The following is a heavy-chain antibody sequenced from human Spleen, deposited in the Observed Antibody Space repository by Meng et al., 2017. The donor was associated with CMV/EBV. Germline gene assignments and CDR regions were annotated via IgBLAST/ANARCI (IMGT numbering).Heavy chain of an antibody. Sequence: SCKASGYPVASHGVNGVRQAPGQGLEWMAWISDYNGRTNYAHKFQGRVTVTADTSTSTAYMELRSLRTDDTAVYYCAGGSGWPFFDYWGQGTLVTVSS. CDR1: GYPVASHG. D-gene: IGHD6-25*01. V-gene: IGHV1-18*01. CDR2: ISDYNGRT. CDR3: AGGSGWPFFDY. J-gene: IGHJ4*02.